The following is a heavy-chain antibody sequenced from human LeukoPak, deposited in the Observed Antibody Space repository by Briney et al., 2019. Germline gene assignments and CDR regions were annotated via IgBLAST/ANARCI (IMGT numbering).Heavy chain of an antibody. D-gene: IGHD5-18*01. CDR3: ARGEGWIQLWADYYGMDV. V-gene: IGHV1-2*04. CDR2: INPNSGGT. Sequence: ASVKVSCKASGYTFTGYYMHWVRQAPGQGLEWMGWINPNSGGTNYALKFQGWVTMTRDTSISTAYMELSRLRSDDTAVYYCARGEGWIQLWADYYGMDVWGKGTTVTVSS. J-gene: IGHJ6*04. CDR1: GYTFTGYY.